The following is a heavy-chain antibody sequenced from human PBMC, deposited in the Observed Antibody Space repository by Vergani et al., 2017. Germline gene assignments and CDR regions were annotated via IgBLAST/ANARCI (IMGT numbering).Heavy chain of an antibody. CDR1: GFTFSSYA. D-gene: IGHD4-11*01. CDR3: AKDRDYSNYSFDY. J-gene: IGHJ4*02. CDR2: ISYDGSNK. Sequence: QVQLVESGGGVVQPGRSLRLSCAASGFTFSSYAMHWVRQAPGKGLEWVAVISYDGSNKYYADSVKGRFTISRDNSKNTLYLQMNSLRAEDTAVYYCAKDRDYSNYSFDYWGQGTLVTVSS. V-gene: IGHV3-30-3*01.